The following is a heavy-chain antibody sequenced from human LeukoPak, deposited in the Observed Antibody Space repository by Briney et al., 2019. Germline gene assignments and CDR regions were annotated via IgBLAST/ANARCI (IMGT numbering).Heavy chain of an antibody. CDR2: IYTSGST. CDR1: GGSISSGSYY. D-gene: IGHD2-21*01. J-gene: IGHJ4*02. CDR3: ARGRSDVIGY. V-gene: IGHV4-61*02. Sequence: SQTLSLTCTVSGGSISSGSYYWSWIRQPAGKGLEWIGRIYTSGSTNYNPSLESRVTISVDTSKNQFSLRLSSVTAADTAVYYCARGRSDVIGYWGQGTLVTVSS.